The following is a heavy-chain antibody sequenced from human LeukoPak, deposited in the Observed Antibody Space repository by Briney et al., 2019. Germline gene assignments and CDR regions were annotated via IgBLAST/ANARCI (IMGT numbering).Heavy chain of an antibody. V-gene: IGHV4-61*02. CDR3: ARSRGYSDY. J-gene: IGHJ4*02. D-gene: IGHD5-18*01. Sequence: PSETLSLTCTVAGGSISSGSYYWSWIRQPAGKGLEWLGRIYASGSTNYNPSLKSRVTMSVDTSKNQFSLKLSSVTAADTAVYYCARSRGYSDYWGQGTLVTVSS. CDR2: IYASGST. CDR1: GGSISSGSYY.